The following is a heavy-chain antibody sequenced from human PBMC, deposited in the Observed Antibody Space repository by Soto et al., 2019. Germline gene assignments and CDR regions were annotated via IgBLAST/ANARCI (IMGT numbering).Heavy chain of an antibody. V-gene: IGHV3-30*18. CDR1: GLSFSDSG. J-gene: IGHJ3*01. CDR2: ISYDGSNK. D-gene: IGHD2-15*01. Sequence: QVHLVESGGGVVQPGRSLRLSCVASGLSFSDSGMHWVRQAPGKGLEWVAAISYDGSNKYYADSVNDRFTISRENSKNTLSPQINSLRAEDKAVYYCAKSVRYCLGSSCSPEAFDVWGQGTLVSVSS. CDR3: AKSVRYCLGSSCSPEAFDV.